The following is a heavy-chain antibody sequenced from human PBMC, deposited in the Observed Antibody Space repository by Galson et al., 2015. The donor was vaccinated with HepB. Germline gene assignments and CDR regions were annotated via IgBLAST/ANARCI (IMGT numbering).Heavy chain of an antibody. CDR3: AREGKPCSTFSCYESPPRGHFAY. J-gene: IGHJ4*02. CDR1: GFTFSDYY. CDR2: ISSSGSTL. D-gene: IGHD2-2*01. V-gene: IGHV3-11*01. Sequence: SLRPSCAASGFTFSDYYMNWIRQVPGKGLEWVSYISSSGSTLYYADSVKGRFTISRDNAKNSLYLQMNSLRAEDTAVYYCAREGKPCSTFSCYESPPRGHFAYWGQGTLVTVSS.